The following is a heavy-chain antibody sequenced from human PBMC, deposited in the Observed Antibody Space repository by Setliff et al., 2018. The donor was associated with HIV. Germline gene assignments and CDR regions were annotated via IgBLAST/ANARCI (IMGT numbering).Heavy chain of an antibody. CDR3: AGFSGGSFDS. J-gene: IGHJ4*02. D-gene: IGHD2-15*01. Sequence: SETLSLTCAVYGGSFSDNYWGWIRQPPGKGLEWIGSIYYSGTTYYNSSIKSRVTISIDTSKNQFSLKLSSVTAADTAVCYCAGFSGGSFDSWGQGTLVTVSS. V-gene: IGHV4-39*01. CDR1: GGSFSDNY. CDR2: IYYSGTT.